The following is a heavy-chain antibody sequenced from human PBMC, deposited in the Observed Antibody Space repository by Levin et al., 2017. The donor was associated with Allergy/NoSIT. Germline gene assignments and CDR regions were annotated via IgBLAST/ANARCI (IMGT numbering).Heavy chain of an antibody. CDR3: ARGGASSNDY. V-gene: IGHV1-2*02. D-gene: IGHD6-13*01. CDR1: GYTFSDYY. CDR2: IDPTHGGT. Sequence: GGSLRLSCSVSGYTFSDYYIHWIRKTPGLGLEWIGWIDPTHGGTQFSEKFHDRLVLTRNSSINTAYMELGKLRSGDTALYYCARGGASSNDYWGRGTLVTVSS. J-gene: IGHJ4*02.